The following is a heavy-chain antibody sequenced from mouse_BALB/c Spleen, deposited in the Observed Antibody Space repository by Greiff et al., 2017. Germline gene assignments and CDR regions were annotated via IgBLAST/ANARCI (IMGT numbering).Heavy chain of an antibody. CDR2: IRSKSNNYAT. J-gene: IGHJ3*01. CDR1: GFTFNTNA. V-gene: IGHV10S3*01. Sequence: EVQLVEPGGGLVQPKGSLKLSCAASGFTFNTNAMNWVRQAPGKGVEWVARIRSKSNNYATYYADSVKDRFTISRDDSQSMLYLQMNNLKTEDTAMYYCVRDLGSWGQGTLVTVSA. CDR3: VRDLGS.